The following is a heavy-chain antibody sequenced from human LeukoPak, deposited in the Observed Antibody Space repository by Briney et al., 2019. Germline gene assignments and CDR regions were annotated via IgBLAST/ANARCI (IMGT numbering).Heavy chain of an antibody. V-gene: IGHV4-34*01. CDR2: INHSGST. J-gene: IGHJ6*02. CDR1: GGSFSGYY. CDR3: ARGGGGYSYGSNYYYGMDV. D-gene: IGHD5-18*01. Sequence: SETLSLTCAVYGGSFSGYYWSWIRRPPGKGLEWIGEINHSGSTNYNPSLKSRVTISVDTSKNQFSLKLSSVTAADTAVYYCARGGGGYSYGSNYYYGMDVWGQGTTVTVSS.